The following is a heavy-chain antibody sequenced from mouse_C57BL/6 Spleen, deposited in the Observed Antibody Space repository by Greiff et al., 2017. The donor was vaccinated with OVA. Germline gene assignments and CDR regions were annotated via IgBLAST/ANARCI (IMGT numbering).Heavy chain of an antibody. J-gene: IGHJ4*01. V-gene: IGHV1-20*01. CDR1: GYSFTGYF. D-gene: IGHD2-4*01. CDR3: ARDYDYDERAMDY. Sequence: EVQLQESGPELVKPGDSVKISCKASGYSFTGYFMNWVMQSHGKSLEWIGRINPYNGDTFYNQKFKGKATLTVDKSSSTAHMELRSLTSEDSAVYYGARDYDYDERAMDYWGQGTSVTVSA. CDR2: INPYNGDT.